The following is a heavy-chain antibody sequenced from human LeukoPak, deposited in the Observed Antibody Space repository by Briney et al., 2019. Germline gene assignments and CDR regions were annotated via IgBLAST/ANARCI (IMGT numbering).Heavy chain of an antibody. Sequence: GASVKVSYKASGGTFSSYAISWVRQAPGQGLEWMGGIIPIFGTANYAQKFQGRVTITADKSTSTAYMELSSLRSEDTAVYYCARDMVRGVISTNDFDYWGQGTLVTVSS. V-gene: IGHV1-69*06. CDR2: IIPIFGTA. CDR1: GGTFSSYA. CDR3: ARDMVRGVISTNDFDY. J-gene: IGHJ4*02. D-gene: IGHD3-10*01.